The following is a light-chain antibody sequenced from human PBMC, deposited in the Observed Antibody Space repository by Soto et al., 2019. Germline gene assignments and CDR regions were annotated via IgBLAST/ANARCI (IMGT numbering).Light chain of an antibody. CDR2: DVS. V-gene: IGLV2-14*01. Sequence: QSVLTQPASVSGSPGQSITISCTGTSGDIGGYNYVSWYQQHPGKAPKLMIYDVSDRPSGVSNRFSGYKSGNTASLTISGLRAEDEADYYCSSYTTSNTLLFGGGTKLTVL. J-gene: IGLJ2*01. CDR1: SGDIGGYNY. CDR3: SSYTTSNTLL.